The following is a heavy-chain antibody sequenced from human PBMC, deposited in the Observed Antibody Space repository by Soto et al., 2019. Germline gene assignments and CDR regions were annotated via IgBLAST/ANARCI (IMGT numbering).Heavy chain of an antibody. Sequence: PSETLSLTCTVSGGSISSGGYSWSWIRQPPGKGLEWIGYIYHSGSTYSNPSLKSRVTISVDRSKNQFSLKLSSVTAADTAVYYCASLTGNNWFDPWGQGTLVTVSS. J-gene: IGHJ5*02. CDR3: ASLTGNNWFDP. CDR1: GGSISSGGYS. CDR2: IYHSGST. V-gene: IGHV4-30-2*02. D-gene: IGHD3-9*01.